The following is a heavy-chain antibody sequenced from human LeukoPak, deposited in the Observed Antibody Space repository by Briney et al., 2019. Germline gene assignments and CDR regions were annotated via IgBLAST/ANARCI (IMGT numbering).Heavy chain of an antibody. Sequence: GGSLRLSCAASGFTFSSYAMRWVRQAPGKGLEWVSAISGSGGSTYYADSVKGRFTISRDNSKNTLYLQMNSLRAEDKAVYYCAKGGPSGDYVRFDYWGQGTLVTVSS. CDR3: AKGGPSGDYVRFDY. J-gene: IGHJ4*02. D-gene: IGHD4-17*01. CDR1: GFTFSSYA. V-gene: IGHV3-23*01. CDR2: ISGSGGST.